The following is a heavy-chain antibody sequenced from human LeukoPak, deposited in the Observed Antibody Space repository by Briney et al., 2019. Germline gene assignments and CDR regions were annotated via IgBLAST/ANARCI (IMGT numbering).Heavy chain of an antibody. V-gene: IGHV4-30-4*02. CDR1: GGSISSGDYY. Sequence: SETLSLTCTVSGGSISSGDYYWSWIRQPPGNGLEWIGYIYYSGSTYYNPSLKSRVTISVDTSKNQFALKLSSVTAADTAVYYCAREGTSGTHLNWFDPWGQGTLVTVSS. CDR3: AREGTSGTHLNWFDP. J-gene: IGHJ5*02. CDR2: IYYSGST. D-gene: IGHD1-1*01.